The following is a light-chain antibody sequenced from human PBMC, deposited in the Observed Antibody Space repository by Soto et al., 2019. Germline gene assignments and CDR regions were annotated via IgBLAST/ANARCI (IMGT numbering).Light chain of an antibody. CDR2: NND. CDR1: SSNIGTNT. J-gene: IGLJ1*01. Sequence: QSVLTQPPSASGTPGQRVTISCSGSSSNIGTNTVNWYLQLPGTAPKLLIYNNDERPSGVPERFSGSKSGTSASLAIGGLQSEDEADYYCAAWDDSLDGFDVFGSGTKLTVL. CDR3: AAWDDSLDGFDV. V-gene: IGLV1-44*01.